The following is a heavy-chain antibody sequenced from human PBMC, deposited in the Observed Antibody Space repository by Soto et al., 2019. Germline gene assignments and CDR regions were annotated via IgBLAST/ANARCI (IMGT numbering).Heavy chain of an antibody. CDR1: GFTVSSNY. D-gene: IGHD3-10*01. CDR2: IYSGGST. J-gene: IGHJ6*02. V-gene: IGHV3-53*02. CDR3: ARDRGYGSGKIYYYYYGMDV. Sequence: EVQLVETGGGLIQPGGSLRLSCAASGFTVSSNYMSWVRQAPGKGLEWVSVIYSGGSTYYADSVKGRFTISRDNSKNTLYLQMNRLRAEDTAVYYCARDRGYGSGKIYYYYYGMDVWGQGTTVTVSS.